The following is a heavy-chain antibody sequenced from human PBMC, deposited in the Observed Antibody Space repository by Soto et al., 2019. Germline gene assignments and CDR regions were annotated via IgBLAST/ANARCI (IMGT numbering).Heavy chain of an antibody. CDR1: GFSLTTSGVG. Sequence: QITLKESGPTLVKPTQTLTLTCTFSGFSLTTSGVGVGWIRQPPGKALEWLALIYWDDDKRYSPSLKSRLTTPXEXXKTPVVLTMTNIDAADTATYFCAHRTTPVTWSFDPWGQGTLVTVSS. V-gene: IGHV2-5*02. J-gene: IGHJ5*02. CDR3: AHRTTPVTWSFDP. D-gene: IGHD4-17*01. CDR2: IYWDDDK.